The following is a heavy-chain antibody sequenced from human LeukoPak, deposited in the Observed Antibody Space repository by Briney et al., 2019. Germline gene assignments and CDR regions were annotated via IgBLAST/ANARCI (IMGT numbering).Heavy chain of an antibody. V-gene: IGHV1-2*02. D-gene: IGHD3-16*01. Sequence: GASVKVSCKASGYIFTGYYINWVRQAPGQGLEWMGWINPDGGADYAQKFQGRVTMTRDTSISTAYMELSRLRSDDTAVYYCASNARLGGYYYYYMDVWGKGTTVTVSS. CDR3: ASNARLGGYYYYYMDV. CDR1: GYIFTGYY. CDR2: INPDGGA. J-gene: IGHJ6*03.